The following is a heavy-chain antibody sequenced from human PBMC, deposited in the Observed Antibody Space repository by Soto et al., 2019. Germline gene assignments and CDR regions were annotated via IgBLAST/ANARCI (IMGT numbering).Heavy chain of an antibody. CDR1: GFTFSSYD. CDR3: VRRVSGNYDY. D-gene: IGHD1-7*01. Sequence: EVQLAESGGGMVQPGGSLRLSCVASGFTFSSYDMHWVRQAPGKGLEYVSSISSNGGTTYYGNSVKGRFTISRDNSKNPLYLQMGSLRAEDMAVYHCVRRVSGNYDYWGQGTLVTVSS. J-gene: IGHJ4*02. CDR2: ISSNGGTT. V-gene: IGHV3-64*01.